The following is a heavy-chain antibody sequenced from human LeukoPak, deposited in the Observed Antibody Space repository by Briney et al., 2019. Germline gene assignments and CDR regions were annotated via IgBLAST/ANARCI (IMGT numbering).Heavy chain of an antibody. CDR2: INHGVSN. Sequence: PSETLSLSCAVYGGSFSVYYWSWIRQPPGKGLEWIGEINHGVSNNYNPSLKRRATISVDTSKNQFSLKLSSVTAADTAVYYCARGPVGAAPFDYWGQGTLVTVSS. J-gene: IGHJ4*02. CDR3: ARGPVGAAPFDY. V-gene: IGHV4-34*01. CDR1: GGSFSVYY. D-gene: IGHD6-13*01.